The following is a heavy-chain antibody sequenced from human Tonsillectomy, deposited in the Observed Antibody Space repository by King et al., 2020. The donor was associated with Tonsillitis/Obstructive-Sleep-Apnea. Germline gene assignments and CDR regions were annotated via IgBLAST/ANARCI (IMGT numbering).Heavy chain of an antibody. D-gene: IGHD6-13*01. Sequence: QLVQSGAEVKKPGESLKISCKGSGYSFTSYWIGWVGQIPGKGLEWMGIIYPGDSDTRYSPSFQGQVTISADKSISTAYLQWSSRKASDTAMYYCARHWAYSRSYNWFDPWGQGTLVTVSS. V-gene: IGHV5-51*01. CDR3: ARHWAYSRSYNWFDP. CDR1: GYSFTSYW. J-gene: IGHJ5*02. CDR2: IYPGDSDT.